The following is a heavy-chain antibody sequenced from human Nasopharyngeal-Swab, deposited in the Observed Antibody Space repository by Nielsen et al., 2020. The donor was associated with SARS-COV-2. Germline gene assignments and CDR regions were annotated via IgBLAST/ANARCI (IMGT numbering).Heavy chain of an antibody. CDR3: ARDGLDYDFWSAHFMDV. CDR2: ISSSSSYI. V-gene: IGHV3-21*01. J-gene: IGHJ6*02. CDR1: GFTFNKYN. Sequence: GGSLRLSCAASGFTFNKYNFNWVRQAPGKGLEWVSSISSSSSYIYYADSVKGRFTISRDNAKNSLYLQMNSLRAEDTAVYYCARDGLDYDFWSAHFMDVWGQGTTGTVSS. D-gene: IGHD3-3*01.